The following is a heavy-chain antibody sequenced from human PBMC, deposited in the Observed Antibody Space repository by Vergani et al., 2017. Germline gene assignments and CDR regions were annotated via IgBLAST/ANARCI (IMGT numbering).Heavy chain of an antibody. CDR3: AKGGGGYCSGGSCYSFYYYYYMDV. J-gene: IGHJ6*03. Sequence: EVQLVESGGGLVQPGRSLRLSCAASGFTFDDYAMHWVRQAPGKGLEWVSGISWNSGSIGYADSVKGRVTISRDNAKNSMYLQMNSLRAEDTALYYCAKGGGGYCSGGSCYSFYYYYYMDVWGKGTTVTVSS. V-gene: IGHV3-9*01. CDR2: ISWNSGSI. D-gene: IGHD2-15*01. CDR1: GFTFDDYA.